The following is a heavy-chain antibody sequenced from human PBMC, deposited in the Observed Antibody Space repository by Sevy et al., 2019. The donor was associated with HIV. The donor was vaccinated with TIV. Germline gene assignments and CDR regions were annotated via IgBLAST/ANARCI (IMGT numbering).Heavy chain of an antibody. CDR1: GFTFSSYW. J-gene: IGHJ6*04. CDR3: ARYIVVVPAAGGHLGMDV. D-gene: IGHD2-2*01. Sequence: GGSLRLSCAASGFTFSSYWMSWVRQAPGKGLEWVANIKQDGSEKYYVDSVKGRFTISRDNAKNSLYLQMNSLRAEDTAVYYCARYIVVVPAAGGHLGMDVWGKGTTVIVSS. CDR2: IKQDGSEK. V-gene: IGHV3-7*01.